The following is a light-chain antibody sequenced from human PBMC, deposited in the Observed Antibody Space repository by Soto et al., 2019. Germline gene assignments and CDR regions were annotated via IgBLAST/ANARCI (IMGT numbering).Light chain of an antibody. J-gene: IGKJ1*01. CDR3: QQYFTYSWT. V-gene: IGKV1-5*01. CDR1: QSITTY. CDR2: DAS. Sequence: RITQYPSALSAFVGDTVTVTCRASQSITTYLAWYQHRPGRAPKLLMYDASTLDSGVPSRFRGSGSGTEFTLTISSLQPEDFATYYCQQYFTYSWTFGQGTKVDIK.